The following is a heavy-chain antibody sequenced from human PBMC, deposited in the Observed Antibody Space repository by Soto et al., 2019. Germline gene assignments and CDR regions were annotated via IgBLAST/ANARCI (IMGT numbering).Heavy chain of an antibody. J-gene: IGHJ5*02. V-gene: IGHV4-39*01. CDR3: ARGIDGYRFDP. CDR2: IYYSGST. CDR1: GGSISSSSYY. D-gene: IGHD5-18*01. Sequence: PSETLSLTCTVSGGSISSSSYYWGWIRQPPGKGLEWIGSIYYSGSTYYNPSLKSRVTISVDTSQNQFSLTLNSVTAADTAVYYCARGIDGYRFDPWGQGTQVTVSS.